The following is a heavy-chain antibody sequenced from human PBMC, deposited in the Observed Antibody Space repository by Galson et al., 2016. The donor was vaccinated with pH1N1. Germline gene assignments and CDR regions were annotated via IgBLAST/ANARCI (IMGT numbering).Heavy chain of an antibody. CDR2: VFASGNT. Sequence: LSLTCTFSGGSIGGCYYIWTWIRQPAGKGLEWIGRVFASGNTNYNPSLKGRVTISLDTSKSQFSLKLRSVTAADTAVYYCSRARPTWDLLADAFDIWGQGTVVTVSS. CDR1: GGSIGGCYYI. D-gene: IGHD1-26*01. CDR3: SRARPTWDLLADAFDI. V-gene: IGHV4-61*02. J-gene: IGHJ3*02.